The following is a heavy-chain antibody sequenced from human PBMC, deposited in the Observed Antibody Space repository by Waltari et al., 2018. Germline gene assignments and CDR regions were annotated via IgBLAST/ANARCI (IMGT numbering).Heavy chain of an antibody. Sequence: QVQLVESGGGVVQPGRSLRLSCAASGFTFSSYAMHWVRQAPGKGLEWVAVISYDGSNKYYADSVKGRFTISRDNSKNTLYLQMNSLRAEDTAVYYCARDPGIAAAGNFGAAFDILGQGTMVTVSS. V-gene: IGHV3-30-3*01. CDR1: GFTFSSYA. J-gene: IGHJ3*02. CDR2: ISYDGSNK. D-gene: IGHD6-13*01. CDR3: ARDPGIAAAGNFGAAFDI.